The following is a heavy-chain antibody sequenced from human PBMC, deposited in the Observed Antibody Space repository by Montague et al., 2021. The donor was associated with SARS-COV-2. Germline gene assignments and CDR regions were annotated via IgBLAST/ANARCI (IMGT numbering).Heavy chain of an antibody. V-gene: IGHV3-23*01. J-gene: IGHJ3*01. D-gene: IGHD3-22*01. Sequence: SPRLSCAASGFTFSSYGMNWVRQAPGKGLEWVSAISTTGANTYYAGSVKGRFTISRDNSKNTLYLQLNSLRDEDTAVYYCAKEGVVVGADGFDYWGQGTMVIASS. CDR1: GFTFSSYG. CDR3: AKEGVVVGADGFDY. CDR2: ISTTGANT.